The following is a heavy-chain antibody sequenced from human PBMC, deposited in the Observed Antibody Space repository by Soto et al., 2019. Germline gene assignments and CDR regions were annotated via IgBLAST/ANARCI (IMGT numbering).Heavy chain of an antibody. CDR3: ARAPGSYHYYYMDV. CDR2: IYYSGST. V-gene: IGHV4-59*01. CDR1: GGSISSYY. D-gene: IGHD1-1*01. Sequence: PSETLSLTCTVSGGSISSYYWSWIRQPPGKGLEWIGYIYYSGSTNYNPSLKSRVTISVDTSKNQFSLKLSSVTAADTAVYYCARAPGSYHYYYMDVWGKGTTVTVSS. J-gene: IGHJ6*03.